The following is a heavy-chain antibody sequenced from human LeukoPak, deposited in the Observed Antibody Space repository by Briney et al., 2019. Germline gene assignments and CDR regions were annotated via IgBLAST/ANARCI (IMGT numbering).Heavy chain of an antibody. J-gene: IGHJ4*02. CDR1: GFTFDDYA. CDR2: ISWNSGSI. V-gene: IGHV3-9*01. Sequence: GGSLRLSCAASGFTFDDYAMHWVRQAPGKGLEWVSGISWNSGSIGYADSVKGRFTISRDNAKNSLYLQMNSLRAEDTALYYCAKAGYYGSGSYYKASFDYWGQGTLVTVSS. D-gene: IGHD3-10*01. CDR3: AKAGYYGSGSYYKASFDY.